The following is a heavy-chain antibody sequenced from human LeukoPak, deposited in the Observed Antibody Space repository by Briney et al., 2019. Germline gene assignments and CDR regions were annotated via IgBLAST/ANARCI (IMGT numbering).Heavy chain of an antibody. CDR1: GDSIKSASYY. CDR2: MFYGGFT. D-gene: IGHD3-3*01. Sequence: SETLSLTCAVSGDSIKSASYYWGWVRQAPGKGLEWIGGMFYGGFTHYNPSLKSRVTISGDPSKNQFSLEMMSVTAADTAVYYCARCDFWSGSRARFDPWGQGVLVIVSS. V-gene: IGHV4-39*01. J-gene: IGHJ5*02. CDR3: ARCDFWSGSRARFDP.